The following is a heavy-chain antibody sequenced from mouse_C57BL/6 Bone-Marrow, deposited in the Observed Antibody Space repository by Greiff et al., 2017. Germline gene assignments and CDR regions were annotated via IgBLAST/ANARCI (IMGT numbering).Heavy chain of an antibody. Sequence: EVHLVESGGGLVKPGGSLKLSCAASGFTFSSYAMSWVRQTPEKRLEWVATISDGGSYTYYPDNVKGRFTISRDNAKNNLYLQMSHLKSEDTAMYYCAREGVTTERWFAYWGQGTLVTVSA. CDR1: GFTFSSYA. J-gene: IGHJ3*01. D-gene: IGHD2-2*01. V-gene: IGHV5-4*01. CDR3: AREGVTTERWFAY. CDR2: ISDGGSYT.